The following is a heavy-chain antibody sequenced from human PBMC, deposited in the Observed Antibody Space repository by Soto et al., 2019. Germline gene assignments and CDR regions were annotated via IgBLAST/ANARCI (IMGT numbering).Heavy chain of an antibody. D-gene: IGHD3-3*01. CDR1: GSSISSSSYY. CDR2: IYYSGST. CDR3: AKDYDFWSGPIDY. Sequence: SETLSLTCTVSGSSISSSSYYWGWIRQPPGKGLEWIGSIYYSGSTYYNPSLKSRVTISVDTSKNTLYLQMNSLRAEDTAVYYCAKDYDFWSGPIDYWGQGTLVPVSS. J-gene: IGHJ4*02. V-gene: IGHV4-39*07.